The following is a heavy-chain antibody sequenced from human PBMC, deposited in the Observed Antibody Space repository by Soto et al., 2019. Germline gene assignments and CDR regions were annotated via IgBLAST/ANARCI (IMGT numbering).Heavy chain of an antibody. D-gene: IGHD2-2*01. CDR3: ATSGHCNSLKFTSFDM. Sequence: EVQLFESGGPLVQPGGSLRLSCAASRLTFSNYVVNWVRQAPGKGMEWVSTVGGTGDTYYPDSVQGRFTISRDNSKNMIYLQMSGLRAEDTAVYYCATSGHCNSLKFTSFDMWGQGTMVAVSS. J-gene: IGHJ3*02. CDR2: VGGTGDT. V-gene: IGHV3-23*01. CDR1: RLTFSNYV.